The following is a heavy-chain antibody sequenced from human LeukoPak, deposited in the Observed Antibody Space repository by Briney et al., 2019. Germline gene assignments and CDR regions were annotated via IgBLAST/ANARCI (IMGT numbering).Heavy chain of an antibody. D-gene: IGHD4-17*01. CDR1: GFTFSSYS. V-gene: IGHV3-21*01. J-gene: IGHJ6*02. CDR2: ISSSSSYI. Sequence: GGSLRLSCAASGFTFSSYSMNWVRQAPGKGLEWVSSISSSSSYIYYADSVRGRFTISRDNAKNSLYLQMNSLRAEDTAVYYCASLITVTQFHYYYGMDVRGQGTTVTVSS. CDR3: ASLITVTQFHYYYGMDV.